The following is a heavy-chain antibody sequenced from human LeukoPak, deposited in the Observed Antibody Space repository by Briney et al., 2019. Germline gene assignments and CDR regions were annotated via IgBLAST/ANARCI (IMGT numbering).Heavy chain of an antibody. CDR1: GFTFSSYE. J-gene: IGHJ3*02. Sequence: GGSLRLSCAASGFTFSSYEMNWVRQAPGKGLEWLSYISSSGSTIYYAETVKGRFTISRDNAENTLHLQMTSLRAEDTAVYYCARDEIRTGAFDIWGQGTMVTVSS. D-gene: IGHD3-10*01. CDR2: ISSSGSTI. CDR3: ARDEIRTGAFDI. V-gene: IGHV3-48*03.